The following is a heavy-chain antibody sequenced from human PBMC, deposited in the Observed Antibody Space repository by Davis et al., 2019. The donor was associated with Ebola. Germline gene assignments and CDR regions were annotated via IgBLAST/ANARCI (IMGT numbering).Heavy chain of an antibody. J-gene: IGHJ3*02. CDR1: GFTFSSYS. Sequence: GGSLRLSCAASGFTFSSYSMNWVRQAPGKGLEWVSSISSSSSYIYYADSVKGRFTISRDNSENTLYLQMNSLRAEDTAVYYCVRDFRSGFDIWGQGTMVTVSS. D-gene: IGHD3-3*01. CDR3: VRDFRSGFDI. V-gene: IGHV3-21*01. CDR2: ISSSSSYI.